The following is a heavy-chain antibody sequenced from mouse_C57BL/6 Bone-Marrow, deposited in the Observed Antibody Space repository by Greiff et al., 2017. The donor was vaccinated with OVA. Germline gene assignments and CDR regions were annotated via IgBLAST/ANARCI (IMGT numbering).Heavy chain of an antibody. Sequence: VQLQQSGPELVKPGASVKISCKASGYTFTDYYMNWVKQSHGKSLEWIGDINPNNGGTSYNQKFKGKATLTVDKSSSTAYMELRSLTSEDSAVYYCARFDDYDWWFAYWGQGTLVTVSA. V-gene: IGHV1-26*01. D-gene: IGHD2-4*01. CDR3: ARFDDYDWWFAY. CDR2: INPNNGGT. J-gene: IGHJ3*01. CDR1: GYTFTDYY.